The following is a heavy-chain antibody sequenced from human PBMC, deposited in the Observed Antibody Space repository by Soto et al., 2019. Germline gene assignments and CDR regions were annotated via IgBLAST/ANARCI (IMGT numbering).Heavy chain of an antibody. Sequence: SETLSLTCAVYGGSFSGYYWSWIRQPPGKGLEWIGEINHSGSTNYNPSLKSRVTILVDTSKNQFSLKLSSVTAAETAVYYCARGAGSGWDYYYYGMDVWGQGTTVT. CDR2: INHSGST. V-gene: IGHV4-34*01. J-gene: IGHJ6*02. CDR3: ARGAGSGWDYYYYGMDV. CDR1: GGSFSGYY. D-gene: IGHD6-19*01.